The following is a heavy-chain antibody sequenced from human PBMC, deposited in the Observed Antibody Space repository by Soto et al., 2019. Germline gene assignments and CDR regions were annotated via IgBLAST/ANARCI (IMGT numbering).Heavy chain of an antibody. CDR2: INHSGST. CDR3: ARGGMGYCSGGSCYRY. CDR1: GGSFRGYY. J-gene: IGHJ4*02. V-gene: IGHV4-34*01. Sequence: SQTMSLTCAVYGGSFRGYYWSWIRQPPGKGLEWIGEINHSGSTNYNPSLKSRVTISVDTSKNQFSLKLSSVTAADTAVYYCARGGMGYCSGGSCYRYWGQGTLVTVSS. D-gene: IGHD2-15*01.